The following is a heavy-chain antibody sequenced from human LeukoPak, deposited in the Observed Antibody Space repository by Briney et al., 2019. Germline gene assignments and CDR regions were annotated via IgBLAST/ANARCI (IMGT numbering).Heavy chain of an antibody. CDR1: GFAFSSYW. V-gene: IGHV3-74*03. CDR3: ARDKSEYDSSGRGDY. CDR2: INGDGSYT. D-gene: IGHD3-22*01. J-gene: IGHJ4*02. Sequence: GGSLRLSCAASGFAFSSYWMHWVRQVPGKGLVWLSRINGDGSYTKHADSVKGRFTISRDNAQNTLFLQMNSLSAEDTAVYFCARDKSEYDSSGRGDYWGQGTLVTVSS.